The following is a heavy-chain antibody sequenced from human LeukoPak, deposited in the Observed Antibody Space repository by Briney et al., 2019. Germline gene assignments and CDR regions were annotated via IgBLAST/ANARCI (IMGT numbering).Heavy chain of an antibody. CDR1: GGSISSSNW. CDR2: IFYSGST. Sequence: SGTLSLTCAVSGGSISSSNWWSWVRQPPGKGLEWIGSIFYSGSTYYNPSLKSRVTISVGTSKNQFSLKLSSVTAADTAVYYCAREAYDFWSGYSHGAFDIWGQGTMVTVSS. D-gene: IGHD3-3*01. J-gene: IGHJ3*02. V-gene: IGHV4-4*02. CDR3: AREAYDFWSGYSHGAFDI.